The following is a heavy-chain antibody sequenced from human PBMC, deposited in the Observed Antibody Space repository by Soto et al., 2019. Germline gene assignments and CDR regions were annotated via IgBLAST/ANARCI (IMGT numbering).Heavy chain of an antibody. CDR3: ARHPLRGSYLSEIDY. Sequence: SETLSLTCTVSGGSISSSSYYWGWIRQPPGKGLEWIGSIYYSGSTYYNPSLKSRVTISVDTSKNQFSLKLSSVTAADTAVYYCARHPLRGSYLSEIDYWGQGTLVTVSS. J-gene: IGHJ4*02. CDR1: GGSISSSSYY. V-gene: IGHV4-39*01. D-gene: IGHD1-26*01. CDR2: IYYSGST.